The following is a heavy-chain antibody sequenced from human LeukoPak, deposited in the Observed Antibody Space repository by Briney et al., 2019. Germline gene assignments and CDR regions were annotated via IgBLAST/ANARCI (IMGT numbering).Heavy chain of an antibody. D-gene: IGHD3-9*01. CDR1: GFTFYTFN. CDR2: ITSGGDYI. V-gene: IGHV3-21*01. J-gene: IGHJ4*02. CDR3: ARGHYDVLAATYKWTPDY. Sequence: PGGSLRLSCAASGFTFYTFNMNGVRQAPGKGLGWVSSITSGGDYIYYADSVKGRFTTSTDNAKNSLSLQLNSLRVEDTAVYYCARGHYDVLAATYKWTPDYWGQGTLVTVSS.